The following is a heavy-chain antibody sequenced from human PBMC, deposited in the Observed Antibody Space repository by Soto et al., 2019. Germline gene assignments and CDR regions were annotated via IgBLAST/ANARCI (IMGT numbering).Heavy chain of an antibody. CDR1: GGSISSYY. Sequence: SETLSLTCTVSGGSISSYYWSWIRQPPGKGLEWIGYIYYSGSTNYNPSLKSRVTISVDTSKNQFSLKLSSVTAADTAVYYCARGDDYGDYAVGFSRYYYMDVWGKGTTVTVSS. J-gene: IGHJ6*03. D-gene: IGHD4-17*01. CDR3: ARGDDYGDYAVGFSRYYYMDV. V-gene: IGHV4-59*01. CDR2: IYYSGST.